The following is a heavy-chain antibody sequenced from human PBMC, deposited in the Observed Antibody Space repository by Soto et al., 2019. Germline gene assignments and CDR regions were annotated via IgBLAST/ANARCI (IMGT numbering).Heavy chain of an antibody. D-gene: IGHD1-1*01. CDR2: IDPSDSYT. V-gene: IGHV5-10-1*01. J-gene: IGHJ6*02. CDR3: ARLNAVGDYYYYGMDV. CDR1: GYSFTSYW. Sequence: GESLKISCKGSGYSFTSYWIRWVRQMPGKGLEWMGRIDPSDSYTNYSPSFQGHVTISADKSISTAYLQWSSLKASDTAMYYCARLNAVGDYYYYGMDVWGQGTTVTVSS.